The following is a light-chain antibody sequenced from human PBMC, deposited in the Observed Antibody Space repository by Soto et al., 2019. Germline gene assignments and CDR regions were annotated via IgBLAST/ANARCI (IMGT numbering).Light chain of an antibody. J-gene: IGLJ2*01. CDR2: EVS. Sequence: QSALTQPPSASGSPGQSVTISCTGTSSDVGGYNYVSWYQQHPGKVPKLIIYEVSKRPSGVPDRFSGSKSGNTASLTVSGLQAEDEADYYCTSYAGRNTLVFGGGTKVTVL. CDR1: SSDVGGYNY. CDR3: TSYAGRNTLV. V-gene: IGLV2-8*01.